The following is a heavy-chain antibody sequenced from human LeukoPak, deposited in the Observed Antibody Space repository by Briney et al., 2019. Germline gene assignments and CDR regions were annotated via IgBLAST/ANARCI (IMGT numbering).Heavy chain of an antibody. J-gene: IGHJ4*02. CDR2: ISSSSSYI. CDR3: ARRLDGYIADY. CDR1: GFTFSSYS. D-gene: IGHD5-24*01. Sequence: GGSLRLSCAASGFTFSSYSMNWVRQAPGKGLEWVSSISSSSSYIYYADSVKGRFTISRDNAKNSLYLHMNSLRSEDTAVYYCARRLDGYIADYWGQGTLVTVSS. V-gene: IGHV3-21*01.